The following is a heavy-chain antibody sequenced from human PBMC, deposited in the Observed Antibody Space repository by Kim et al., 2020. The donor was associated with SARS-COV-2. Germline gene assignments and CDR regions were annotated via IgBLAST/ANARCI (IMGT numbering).Heavy chain of an antibody. V-gene: IGHV4-34*01. J-gene: IGHJ4*02. Sequence: NPSLESRVTISVDTAKNQFALKRSSVTAADTAVYYGAGLIAAAGSQADYWGQGTLVTVSS. CDR3: AGLIAAAGSQADY. D-gene: IGHD6-13*01.